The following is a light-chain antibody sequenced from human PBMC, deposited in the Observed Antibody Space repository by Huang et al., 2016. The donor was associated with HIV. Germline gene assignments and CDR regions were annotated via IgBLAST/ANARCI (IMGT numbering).Light chain of an antibody. V-gene: IGKV1-39*01. J-gene: IGKJ1*01. Sequence: DIQMTQSPSSLSASVGDRVTITCRASQSISSYLNWYQQKPGKAPKLLIYAESSLQSGVPSRFSGIGSGTDFTLTISSLQPEDFATYYCQQSYSTPWTFGQGTKVEIK. CDR2: AES. CDR3: QQSYSTPWT. CDR1: QSISSY.